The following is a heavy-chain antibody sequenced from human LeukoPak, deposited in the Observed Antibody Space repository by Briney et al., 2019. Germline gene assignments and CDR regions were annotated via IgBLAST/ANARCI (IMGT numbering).Heavy chain of an antibody. CDR2: IYYSGST. D-gene: IGHD5-24*01. CDR1: GGSISSYY. J-gene: IGHJ3*02. CDR3: ARGEDGYGAFDI. Sequence: SETLSLTCTVSGGSISSYYWSWIRQPPGKGLEWIGYIYYSGSTNYNPSLKSRVTISVDTSKNQFSLKLSSVTAADTAVYYCARGEDGYGAFDIWSQGTMVTVSS. V-gene: IGHV4-59*01.